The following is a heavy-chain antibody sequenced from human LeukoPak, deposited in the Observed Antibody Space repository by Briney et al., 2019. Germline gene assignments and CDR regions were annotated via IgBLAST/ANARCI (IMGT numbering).Heavy chain of an antibody. D-gene: IGHD3-22*01. Sequence: GGSLRLSCAASGFTFSGYGMSWVRQAPGKGLEWVSSISSSSSYIYYADSVKGRFTISRDNAKNSLYLQMNSLRAEDTAVYYCARGRGLSSGYYFDYWGQGTLVTVSS. V-gene: IGHV3-21*01. CDR1: GFTFSGYG. CDR3: ARGRGLSSGYYFDY. CDR2: ISSSSSYI. J-gene: IGHJ4*02.